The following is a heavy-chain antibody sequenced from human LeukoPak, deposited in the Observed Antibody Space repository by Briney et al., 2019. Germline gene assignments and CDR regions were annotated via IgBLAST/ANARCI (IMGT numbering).Heavy chain of an antibody. CDR3: AFRSTVTTIDY. CDR2: IIPIFGTA. Sequence: EASVKVSCKASGGTFSSYAISWVRQAPGQGLEWMGGIIPIFGTANYAQKFQGRVTITADESTSTAYMELSSLRSEDTAVYYCAFRSTVTTIDYWGQGTLVTVSS. D-gene: IGHD4-17*01. V-gene: IGHV1-69*13. J-gene: IGHJ4*02. CDR1: GGTFSSYA.